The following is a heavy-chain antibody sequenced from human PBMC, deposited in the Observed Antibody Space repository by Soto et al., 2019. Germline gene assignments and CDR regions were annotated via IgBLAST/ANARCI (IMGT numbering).Heavy chain of an antibody. J-gene: IGHJ4*02. CDR2: ISYDGSNK. D-gene: IGHD2-8*01. V-gene: IGHV3-30*18. CDR1: GFTFSSYG. CDR3: AKEGDIVLMVYAGFDY. Sequence: PGGSLRLSCAASGFTFSSYGMHWVRQAPGKGLEWVAVISYDGSNKYYADSVKGRFTISRDNSKNTLYLQMNSLRAEDTAVYYCAKEGDIVLMVYAGFDYWGQGTLVTVSS.